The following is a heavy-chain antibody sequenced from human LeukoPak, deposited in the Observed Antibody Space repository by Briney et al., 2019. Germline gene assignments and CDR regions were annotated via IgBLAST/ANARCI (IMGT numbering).Heavy chain of an antibody. Sequence: PGGSLRLSCVASGFTFSAYNMNWARQAPGAGLEWLSYISRSDSSSKYAESVKGRFTTSRDNAKNSVHLQMNSLRAEDTAVYYCASLSLRWSDYWGQGTLVTVSS. V-gene: IGHV3-48*04. D-gene: IGHD4-23*01. J-gene: IGHJ4*02. CDR1: GFTFSAYN. CDR3: ASLSLRWSDY. CDR2: ISRSDSSS.